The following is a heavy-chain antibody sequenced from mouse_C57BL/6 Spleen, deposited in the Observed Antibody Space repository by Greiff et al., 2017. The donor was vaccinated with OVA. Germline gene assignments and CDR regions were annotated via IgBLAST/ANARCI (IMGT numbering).Heavy chain of an antibody. V-gene: IGHV1-64*01. Sequence: QVQLQQPGAELVKPGASVKLSCKASGYTFTSYWMHWVKQRPGQGLEWIGMIHPNSGSTNYNEKFKSKATLTVDKSSSTAYMQLSSLTSEDSAVDYCARPTVVANWYFDVWGTGTTVTVSS. D-gene: IGHD1-1*01. CDR2: IHPNSGST. CDR3: ARPTVVANWYFDV. J-gene: IGHJ1*03. CDR1: GYTFTSYW.